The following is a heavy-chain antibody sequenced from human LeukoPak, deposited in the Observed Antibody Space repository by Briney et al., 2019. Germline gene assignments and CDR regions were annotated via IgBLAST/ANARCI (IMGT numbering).Heavy chain of an antibody. Sequence: SGPTLVKPTQTLTLACTFPGFSLSTSGVGVGWIRQPPGKALEWIGYIYYSGSTNYNPSLKSRVTISVDTSKNQFSLKLSSVTAADTAVYYRARGLSIAAAVYYYYMDVWGKGTTVTVSS. D-gene: IGHD6-13*01. J-gene: IGHJ6*03. CDR3: ARGLSIAAAVYYYYMDV. CDR1: GFSLSTSGVG. CDR2: IYYSGST. V-gene: IGHV4-61*08.